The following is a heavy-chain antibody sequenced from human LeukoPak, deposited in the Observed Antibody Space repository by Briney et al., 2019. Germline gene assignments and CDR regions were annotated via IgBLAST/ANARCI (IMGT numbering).Heavy chain of an antibody. J-gene: IGHJ4*02. CDR1: GYTFITYG. CDR3: ARGPPVCGMFAFQSFFDY. CDR2: ISDESGN. D-gene: IGHD3-3*02. Sequence: ASVKVSCKTSGYTFITYGITWVRQAPGQGLEWMGWISDESGNKYAQKCQDRVTITTHPSTSTIHIDLRSLTSDDTAVYYCARGPPVCGMFAFQSFFDYWGQGTLVTVSS. V-gene: IGHV1-18*01.